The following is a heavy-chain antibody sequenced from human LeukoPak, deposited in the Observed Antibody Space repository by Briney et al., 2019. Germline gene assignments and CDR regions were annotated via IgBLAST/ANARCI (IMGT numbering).Heavy chain of an antibody. CDR2: VRYGGRSK. D-gene: IGHD6-19*01. J-gene: IGHJ4*02. Sequence: PGGSLRLSCAASGFTFGDQWMNWVRQAPGQGLEWLAMVRYGGRSKYYADSLKGRFTISRDNSKNTLYLQMSSLRAEDTAVCYCAREMEGSGWSPDYWGQGTLVTVSS. CDR3: AREMEGSGWSPDY. CDR1: GFTFGDQW. V-gene: IGHV3-33*08.